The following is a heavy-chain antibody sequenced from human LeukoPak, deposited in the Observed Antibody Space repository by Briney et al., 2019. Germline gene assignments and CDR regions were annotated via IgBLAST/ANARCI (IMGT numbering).Heavy chain of an antibody. Sequence: SKTLSLTCSVSGYSISSGYHWGWIRQPPGKGLAWIGYIYYSGSTNYNPSLKSRVTISVDTSKNQFSLKLSSVTPEDTAVYYCARVQAVAGWSSSATWFDPWGQGTLDTVSS. CDR1: GYSISSGYH. CDR2: IYYSGST. V-gene: IGHV4-61*05. D-gene: IGHD6-19*01. CDR3: ARVQAVAGWSSSATWFDP. J-gene: IGHJ5*02.